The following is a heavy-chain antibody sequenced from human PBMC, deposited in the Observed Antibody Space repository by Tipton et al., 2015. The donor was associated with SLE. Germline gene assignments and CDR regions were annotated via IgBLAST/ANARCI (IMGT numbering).Heavy chain of an antibody. CDR1: GFTFDDYA. CDR2: ITWDGGST. Sequence: SLRLSCAASGFTFDDYAMHWVRQAPGKGLEWVSLITWDGGSTYYADSVKGRFTISRDNSKNSLYLQMNSLRTEDSALYHCAKDDLRALRPGYYMDVWGKGTTVTVSS. V-gene: IGHV3-43D*03. D-gene: IGHD3-10*02. CDR3: AKDDLRALRPGYYMDV. J-gene: IGHJ6*03.